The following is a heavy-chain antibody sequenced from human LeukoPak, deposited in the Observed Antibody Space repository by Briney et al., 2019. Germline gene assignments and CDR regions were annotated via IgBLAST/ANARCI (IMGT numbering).Heavy chain of an antibody. Sequence: GGSLRLSCAVSGFPVSSNHMSWVRQAPGKGLEWVSIISSGGTTYYPDSVKDRFTISRDNSKNTLYLQMNSLRAEDTAVYYCASWGPLIAHGYWGQGTLVTVSS. D-gene: IGHD3-16*01. V-gene: IGHV3-53*01. CDR1: GFPVSSNH. CDR3: ASWGPLIAHGY. CDR2: ISSGGTT. J-gene: IGHJ4*02.